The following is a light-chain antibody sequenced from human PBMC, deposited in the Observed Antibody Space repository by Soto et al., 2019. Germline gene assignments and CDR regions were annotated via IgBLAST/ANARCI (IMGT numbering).Light chain of an antibody. Sequence: EIVMTQSPAALSVSPGDAATLSCRASQSVHSRLAWYQQKPGQAPRLLIYAASSLQSGVPSRFSGSGSGTNFTLTIDSLQPEDFATYYCQQSYSIWWTFGQGTKVEFK. CDR1: QSVHSR. CDR2: AAS. J-gene: IGKJ1*01. V-gene: IGKV3-15*01. CDR3: QQSYSIWWT.